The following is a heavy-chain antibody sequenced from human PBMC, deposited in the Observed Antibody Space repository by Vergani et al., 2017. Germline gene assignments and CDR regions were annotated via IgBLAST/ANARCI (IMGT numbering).Heavy chain of an antibody. CDR2: IYSGGST. Sequence: EVQLVESGGGLVQPGGSLRLSCAASGFTVSSNYMSWVRQAPGKGLEGGSVIYSGGSTYYADSVKGRFTISRHNSKNKLYLQMNSLRAEDTAVYYCASCSTSCYEGFAGQPYLSSWGQGTLVTVSS. J-gene: IGHJ4*02. V-gene: IGHV3-53*04. CDR3: ASCSTSCYEGFAGQPYLSS. D-gene: IGHD2-2*01. CDR1: GFTVSSNY.